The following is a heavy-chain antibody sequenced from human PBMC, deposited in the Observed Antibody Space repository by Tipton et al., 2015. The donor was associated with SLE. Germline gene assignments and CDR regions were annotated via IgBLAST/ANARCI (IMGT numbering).Heavy chain of an antibody. D-gene: IGHD6-19*01. Sequence: LRLSCTVSGGSISSSSYYWGWIRQPPGKGLEWIGSIYYSGSTYYNPSLKSRVTISVDTSKNQFSLKLSSVTAADTAVYYCARGGGWYGGYFDYWGQGTLVTVSS. CDR3: ARGGGWYGGYFDY. CDR1: GGSISSSSYY. CDR2: IYYSGST. J-gene: IGHJ4*02. V-gene: IGHV4-39*07.